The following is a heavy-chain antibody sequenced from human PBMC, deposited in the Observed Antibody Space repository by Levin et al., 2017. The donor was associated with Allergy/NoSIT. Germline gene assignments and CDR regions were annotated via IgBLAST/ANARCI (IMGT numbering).Heavy chain of an antibody. CDR2: IKSKTDGGTT. CDR3: TTLRWYGCPQS. J-gene: IGHJ1*01. Sequence: GGSLRLSCVASGFTFSNTWMSWVRQAPGKGLEWVGRIKSKTDGGTTDYAAPVKGTFTISRDDSKNTLYLQVNSLKPEDTAVYYCTTLRWYGCPQSWGQGTLVTVS. D-gene: IGHD6-13*01. CDR1: GFTFSNTW. V-gene: IGHV3-15*01.